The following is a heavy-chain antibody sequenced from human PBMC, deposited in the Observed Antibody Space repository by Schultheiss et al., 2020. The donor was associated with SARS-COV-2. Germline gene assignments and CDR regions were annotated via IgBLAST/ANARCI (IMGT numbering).Heavy chain of an antibody. Sequence: LSLPCAVYGGSFSGYYWSWIRQPPGKGLEWIGEINHSGSTNYNPSLKSRVTVSVDTSKNQFSLKVRSVTAADTAVYYCARDLRFLEWLFDYWGQGTLVTVSS. CDR3: ARDLRFLEWLFDY. CDR2: INHSGST. CDR1: GGSFSGYY. V-gene: IGHV4-34*01. D-gene: IGHD3-3*01. J-gene: IGHJ4*02.